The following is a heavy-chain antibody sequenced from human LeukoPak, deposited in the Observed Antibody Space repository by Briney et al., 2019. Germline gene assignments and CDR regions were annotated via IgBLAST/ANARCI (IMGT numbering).Heavy chain of an antibody. D-gene: IGHD3-22*01. CDR3: ARDQYYYDSSGYSGY. J-gene: IGHJ4*02. Sequence: PGGSLRLSCAASGFTFSSYAMHWVRQAPGKGLEWVAVISYDGSNKYYADSVKGRFTISRDNSKNTLYLQMNSLRAEDTAVYYCARDQYYYDSSGYSGYWGQGTLVTVSS. CDR2: ISYDGSNK. CDR1: GFTFSSYA. V-gene: IGHV3-30*04.